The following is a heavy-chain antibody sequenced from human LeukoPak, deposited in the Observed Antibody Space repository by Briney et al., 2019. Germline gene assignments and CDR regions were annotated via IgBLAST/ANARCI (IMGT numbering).Heavy chain of an antibody. V-gene: IGHV3-53*01. D-gene: IGHD4-11*01. Sequence: PGGALRLSCAASGFTFSSNYMTWVRQAPGKGVQWVSLINSGGSTYFTESVTGRFTISRDTSKNTLYLQMNSLRAEDTVVYYCARRAPTVTYYYYYYMDVWGKGTTVTVSS. CDR3: ARRAPTVTYYYYYYMDV. J-gene: IGHJ6*03. CDR1: GFTFSSNY. CDR2: INSGGST.